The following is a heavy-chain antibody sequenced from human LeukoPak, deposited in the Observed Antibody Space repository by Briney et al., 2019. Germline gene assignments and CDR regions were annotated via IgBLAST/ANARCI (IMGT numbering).Heavy chain of an antibody. CDR3: AGQGYCSSTSCYVYYYMDV. CDR1: GGSFSGYY. D-gene: IGHD2-2*01. CDR2: INHSGST. V-gene: IGHV4-34*01. Sequence: SETLSLTCAVYGGSFSGYYWSWIRQPPGKGLEWIGEINHSGSTNYNPSLKSRVTISVDTSKNQFSLKLSSVTAADTAVYYCAGQGYCSSTSCYVYYYMDVWGEGTTVTVSS. J-gene: IGHJ6*03.